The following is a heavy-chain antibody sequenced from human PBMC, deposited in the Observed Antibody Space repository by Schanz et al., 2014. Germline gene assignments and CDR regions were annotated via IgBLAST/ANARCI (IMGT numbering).Heavy chain of an antibody. Sequence: EVQLVESGGGLVQPGRSLRLSCAASGFTFDDYAMHWVRQAPGRGLEWISYIGSSSTTMYYADSVKGRFTISRDNAKSSLFLQMNSLRAEDTAVYYCVREVGAAAGLAWGLDYWGRGTLVTVSS. CDR2: IGSSSTTM. J-gene: IGHJ4*02. V-gene: IGHV3-48*01. D-gene: IGHD6-13*01. CDR1: GFTFDDYA. CDR3: VREVGAAAGLAWGLDY.